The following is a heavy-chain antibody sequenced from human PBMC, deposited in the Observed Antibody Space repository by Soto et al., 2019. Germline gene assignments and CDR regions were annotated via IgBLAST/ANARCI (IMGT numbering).Heavy chain of an antibody. D-gene: IGHD2-15*01. J-gene: IGHJ4*02. V-gene: IGHV3-48*01. CDR1: GFTFCSYS. CDR3: VVGPTHYFDY. CDR2: SSSSSSTI. Sequence: PGGSLRLSCAASGFTFCSYSMNWVRQAPGKGLEWVSYSSSSSSTIYYADSVKGRFTISRDNAKNSLYLQMNSLRAEDTAVYYCVVGPTHYFDYWGQGTLLTVSS.